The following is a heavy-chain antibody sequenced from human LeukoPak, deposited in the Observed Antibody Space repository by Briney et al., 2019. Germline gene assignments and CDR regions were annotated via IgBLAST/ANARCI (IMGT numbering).Heavy chain of an antibody. Sequence: ASVKVSCKASGYTFTGYYMHWVRQAPGQGLEWMGWINPNSGGTNYAQKFQGRVTMTRDTSISTAYMELSRLRSDDTAFYYCAKDRRSTSSSYEYWGQGTLVTVSS. CDR2: INPNSGGT. V-gene: IGHV1-2*02. D-gene: IGHD2-2*01. CDR1: GYTFTGYY. J-gene: IGHJ4*02. CDR3: AKDRRSTSSSYEY.